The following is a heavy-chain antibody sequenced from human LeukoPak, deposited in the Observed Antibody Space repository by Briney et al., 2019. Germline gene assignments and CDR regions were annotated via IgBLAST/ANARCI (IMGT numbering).Heavy chain of an antibody. J-gene: IGHJ5*02. CDR3: ARVGNYYFDP. Sequence: SETLSLTCAVYGGSFSGYYWSWIRQPPGKELEWIGEINHSGSTNYNPSLKSRVTISVDTSKNQFSLKLSSVTAADTAVYYCARVGNYYFDPWGQGTLVTVSS. CDR1: GGSFSGYY. V-gene: IGHV4-34*01. D-gene: IGHD3-10*01. CDR2: INHSGST.